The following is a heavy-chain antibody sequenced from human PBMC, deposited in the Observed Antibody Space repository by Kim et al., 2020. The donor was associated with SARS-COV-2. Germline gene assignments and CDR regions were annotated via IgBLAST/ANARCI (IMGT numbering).Heavy chain of an antibody. CDR3: ASSRWFGDVLPEVC. Sequence: SETLSLTCTVSGVSITSDSYYWGWIRQPPGKGLEWIGSINYGGSPYSNPSLKSRVAISVDTSKNLFSLRLSSVTAADTAVYFCASSRWFGDVLPEVCWGQGTLVTVSS. V-gene: IGHV4-39*07. CDR1: GVSITSDSYY. D-gene: IGHD3-10*01. J-gene: IGHJ4*02. CDR2: INYGGSP.